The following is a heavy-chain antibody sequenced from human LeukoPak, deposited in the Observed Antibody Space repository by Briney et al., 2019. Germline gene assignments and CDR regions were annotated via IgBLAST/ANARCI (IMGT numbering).Heavy chain of an antibody. D-gene: IGHD4-17*01. CDR3: AKDRDYGDYVAAGY. CDR1: GFTFSSYW. Sequence: GGSLRLSCAASGFTFSSYWMHWVRQVPGKGPVWVSRINPDESNTNYADSVEGRFTISRDNAKNSLYLQMNSLRAEDTAVYYCAKDRDYGDYVAAGYWGQGTLVTVSS. J-gene: IGHJ4*02. CDR2: INPDESNT. V-gene: IGHV3-74*01.